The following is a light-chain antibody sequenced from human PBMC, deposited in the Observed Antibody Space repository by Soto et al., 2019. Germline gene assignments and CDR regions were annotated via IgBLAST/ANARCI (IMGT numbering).Light chain of an antibody. Sequence: DIQMTQSPSSVSASVGDRVTITFRASQGISSSLAWYQRTPGIAPKLLIYAASSLQSGVPSRFSGDGSETDFTLTISSRLPEDFATYYCPQGNSVPLTFGGGTKVDIK. J-gene: IGKJ4*01. CDR1: QGISSS. CDR3: PQGNSVPLT. CDR2: AAS. V-gene: IGKV1-12*01.